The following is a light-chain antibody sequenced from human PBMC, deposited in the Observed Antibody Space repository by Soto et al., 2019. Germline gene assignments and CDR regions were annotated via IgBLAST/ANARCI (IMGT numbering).Light chain of an antibody. V-gene: IGKV1-39*01. CDR3: QQAYSFPIT. CDR1: QSIITY. J-gene: IGKJ5*01. Sequence: DKQMNNSPSSLSASVGDRVTITCRASQSIITYLNWYQQKPGKAPNLLIYAASSLQSGVPARFSGSGSGTDFTLSINSLQPEDFATYYCQQAYSFPITFGQGTRLEIK. CDR2: AAS.